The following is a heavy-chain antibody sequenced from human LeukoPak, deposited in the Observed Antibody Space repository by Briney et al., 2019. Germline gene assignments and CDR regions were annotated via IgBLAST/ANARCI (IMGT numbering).Heavy chain of an antibody. J-gene: IGHJ5*02. CDR3: ARLYDSSGYTNWLDP. D-gene: IGHD3-22*01. V-gene: IGHV4-59*11. CDR2: IYYSGSS. Sequence: SETLSLTWTVSGGSISSHYWSWIRQPPGKGLEWIGYIYYSGSSKYNPSLKSRVTISVDTSKNQFSLKLSSVTAADTAVYYCARLYDSSGYTNWLDPWGQGTLVTVSS. CDR1: GGSISSHY.